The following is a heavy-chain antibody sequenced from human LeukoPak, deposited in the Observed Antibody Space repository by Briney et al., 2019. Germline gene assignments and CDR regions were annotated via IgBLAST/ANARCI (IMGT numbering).Heavy chain of an antibody. CDR1: GGTFSSYA. V-gene: IGHV1-69*13. CDR3: ATPAGYCSSTSCFSFDY. CDR2: IIPILGTA. J-gene: IGHJ4*02. D-gene: IGHD2-2*01. Sequence: ASVKVSCKASGGTFSSYAISWVRQAPGQGLEWMGGIIPILGTANYAQKFQGRVTITADEATSTAYMELSSLRSEDTAVYYCATPAGYCSSTSCFSFDYWGQGTLVTVSS.